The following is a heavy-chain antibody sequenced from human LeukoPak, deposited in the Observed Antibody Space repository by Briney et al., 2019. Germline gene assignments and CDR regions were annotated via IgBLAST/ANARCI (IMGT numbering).Heavy chain of an antibody. CDR3: ARDVSSIRSSPEDY. CDR2: IKQDGSEK. J-gene: IGHJ4*02. V-gene: IGHV3-7*01. Sequence: GGSLRLSCAASGFTFSSYWMSWVRQAPGKGLEWVANIKQDGSEKYYVDSVKGRFTISRDNAKNSLYLQMNSLRAEDTAVYYCARDVSSIRSSPEDYWGQGTLVTVSS. D-gene: IGHD2-15*01. CDR1: GFTFSSYW.